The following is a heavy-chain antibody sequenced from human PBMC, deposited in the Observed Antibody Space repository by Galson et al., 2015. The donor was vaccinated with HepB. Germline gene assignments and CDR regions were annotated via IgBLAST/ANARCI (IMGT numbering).Heavy chain of an antibody. V-gene: IGHV3-30*18. J-gene: IGHJ4*02. CDR3: AKPGSYDSSGYPDY. CDR2: ISYDGSNK. Sequence: SLRLSCAASGFTFSSYGMHWVRQAPGKGLEWVAVISYDGSNKYYADSVKGRFTISRDNSKNTLYLQMNSLRAEDTAVYYCAKPGSYDSSGYPDYWGQGTLVTVSS. CDR1: GFTFSSYG. D-gene: IGHD3-22*01.